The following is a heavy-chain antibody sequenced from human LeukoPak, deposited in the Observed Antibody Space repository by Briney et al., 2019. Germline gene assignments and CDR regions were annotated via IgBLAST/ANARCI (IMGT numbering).Heavy chain of an antibody. CDR3: ARDYYDFWSGYALLSAPNWFDP. V-gene: IGHV3-21*05. Sequence: GGSLRLSCAASGFTFSSYEMNWVRQAPGKGLEWVSYISSSGSYIYYADSVKGRFTISRDNAKSSLYLQMNSLRAEDTAVYYCARDYYDFWSGYALLSAPNWFDPWGQGTLVTVSS. CDR2: ISSSGSYI. J-gene: IGHJ5*02. CDR1: GFTFSSYE. D-gene: IGHD3-3*01.